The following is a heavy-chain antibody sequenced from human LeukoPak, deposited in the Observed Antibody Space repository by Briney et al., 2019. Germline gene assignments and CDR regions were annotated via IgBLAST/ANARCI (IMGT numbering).Heavy chain of an antibody. Sequence: GGSLRLSCAASGFTFSSYWMSWVRQAPGKGLEWVANIKQDGSEKYYVDSVKGRFTISRDNAKNSLYLQMNSLRAEDTAVYYCAREQQLVRPDVFDIWGQGTMVTVSS. V-gene: IGHV3-7*01. D-gene: IGHD6-13*01. CDR3: AREQQLVRPDVFDI. J-gene: IGHJ3*02. CDR1: GFTFSSYW. CDR2: IKQDGSEK.